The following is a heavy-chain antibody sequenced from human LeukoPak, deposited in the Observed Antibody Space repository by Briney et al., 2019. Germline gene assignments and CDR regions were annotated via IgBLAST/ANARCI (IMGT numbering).Heavy chain of an antibody. Sequence: ASVKVSCKASGYTFTSYGISWVRQAPGQGLEWMGWISAYNGNTNYAQKLQGRVTMTTDTSTSTAYMELRSLRSDDTAVYYCARVNIGGWYSLLGYWGQGTLVTVSS. CDR1: GYTFTSYG. CDR2: ISAYNGNT. CDR3: ARVNIGGWYSLLGY. D-gene: IGHD6-19*01. J-gene: IGHJ4*02. V-gene: IGHV1-18*01.